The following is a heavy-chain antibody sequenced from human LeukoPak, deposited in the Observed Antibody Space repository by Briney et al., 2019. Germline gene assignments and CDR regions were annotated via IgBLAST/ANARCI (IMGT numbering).Heavy chain of an antibody. V-gene: IGHV4-59*08. D-gene: IGHD4-17*01. CDR3: ASYGDYVLDY. CDR2: IYYSGST. CDR1: GGSISSYY. J-gene: IGHJ4*02. Sequence: SETLSLTCTVSGGSISSYYWSWIRQPPGKGLEWIGYIYYSGSTNYNPSLKSRVTISVDTSKNQFSLKLSSVTAADTAVYYCASYGDYVLDYWGQGTLVTVSS.